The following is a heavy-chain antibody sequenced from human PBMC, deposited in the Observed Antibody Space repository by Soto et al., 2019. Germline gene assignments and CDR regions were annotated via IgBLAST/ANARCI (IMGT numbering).Heavy chain of an antibody. J-gene: IGHJ6*02. CDR3: ARRLYYDSSGFEGGGMDV. CDR2: IYYSGST. Sequence: SDTLSLTCTLHGASIGSTSYYWGWIGQPPGKGLEWIGSIYYSGSTYYNPSLKSRVTISVDTSKNQFSLKLSSVTAADTAVYYCARRLYYDSSGFEGGGMDVWGQGTTVT. CDR1: GASIGSTSYY. D-gene: IGHD3-22*01. V-gene: IGHV4-39*01.